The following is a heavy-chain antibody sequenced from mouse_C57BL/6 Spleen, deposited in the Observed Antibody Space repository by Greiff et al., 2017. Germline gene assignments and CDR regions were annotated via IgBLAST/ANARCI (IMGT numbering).Heavy chain of an antibody. CDR3: TRSLYWEGSIDY. J-gene: IGHJ4*01. V-gene: IGHV1-15*01. Sequence: QVQLQQSGAELVRPGASVTLSCKASGYTFTDYEMHWVKQTPVHGLEWIGAIDPETGGNAYNQKFKGKAILTADKSSSAAYMKLRSLTAEESAVYYCTRSLYWEGSIDYWGQGTSVTVSS. CDR2: IDPETGGN. D-gene: IGHD4-1*01. CDR1: GYTFTDYE.